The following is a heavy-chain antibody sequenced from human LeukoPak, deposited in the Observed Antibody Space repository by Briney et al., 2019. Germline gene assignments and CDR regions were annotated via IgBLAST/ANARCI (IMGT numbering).Heavy chain of an antibody. D-gene: IGHD3-3*01. CDR2: IIPIFGTA. CDR3: ARGHGWQTLEWLSFDY. Sequence: GASVKVSCKASGGTFSSYAISWVRQAPGQGLEWMGGIIPIFGTANYAQKFQGRVTITADESTSTAYMELSSLRSEDTAVYYCARGHGWQTLEWLSFDYWGQGTLVTVPS. V-gene: IGHV1-69*13. CDR1: GGTFSSYA. J-gene: IGHJ4*02.